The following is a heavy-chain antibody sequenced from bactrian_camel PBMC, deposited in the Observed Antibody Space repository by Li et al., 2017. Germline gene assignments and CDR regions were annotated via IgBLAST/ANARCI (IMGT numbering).Heavy chain of an antibody. D-gene: IGHD2*01. CDR2: IQDDGMK. CDR1: GYTQRSGC. CDR3: AVDGPVAFCSDYPSDFGG. Sequence: DVQLVESGGGSVQAGGSLSLPCAARGYTQRSGCLAWFRQVPGKEREMVAQIQDDGMKHYGGTAKGRFTISKDVAKDTLDLRMTSLKPEDSGMYYCAVDGPVAFCSDYPSDFGGWGKGTQVTVS. V-gene: IGHV3S67*01. J-gene: IGHJ6*01.